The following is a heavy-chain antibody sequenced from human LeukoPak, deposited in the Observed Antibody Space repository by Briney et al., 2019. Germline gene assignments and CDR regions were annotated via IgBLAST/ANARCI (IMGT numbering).Heavy chain of an antibody. CDR2: IKEDGSQK. Sequence: GSLRLSCAASGFTFSTYWMSWVRQAPGKGLEWVAIIKEDGSQKYYVDFVKGRFTISRDNAKNSQYLQMNSLRAEDTAVYYCARLPLTARRHFDYWGQGTLVTVSS. CDR3: ARLPLTARRHFDY. J-gene: IGHJ4*02. V-gene: IGHV3-7*05. D-gene: IGHD5-18*01. CDR1: GFTFSTYW.